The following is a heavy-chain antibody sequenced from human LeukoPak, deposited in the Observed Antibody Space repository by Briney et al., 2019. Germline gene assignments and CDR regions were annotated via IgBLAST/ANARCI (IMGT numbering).Heavy chain of an antibody. CDR1: GFTFSSYA. D-gene: IGHD4-11*01. V-gene: IGHV3-23*01. J-gene: IGHJ4*02. CDR3: AKGRKLRLFDY. CDR2: ISGSGGST. Sequence: GESLRLSCAASGFTFSSYAMSCVRQAPGKGLEWVSAISGSGGSTYYADSVKGRFTISRDNSKNTLYLQMNSLRAEDTAVYYCAKGRKLRLFDYWGQGTLVTVSS.